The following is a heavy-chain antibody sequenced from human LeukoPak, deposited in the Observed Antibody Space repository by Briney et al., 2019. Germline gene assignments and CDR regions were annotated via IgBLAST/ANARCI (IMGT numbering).Heavy chain of an antibody. CDR2: ISSSGSTI. CDR3: ARDHRRYSSSSGYYYYYGMDV. D-gene: IGHD6-6*01. J-gene: IGHJ6*02. V-gene: IGHV3-48*03. CDR1: GFTFSSYE. Sequence: GGSLRLSSAASGFTFSSYEMNWVRQALGKGLERVSYISSSGSTIYYADSVKGRFTISRDNAKNSLYLQMNSLRAEDTAVYYCARDHRRYSSSSGYYYYYGMDVWGQGTTVTVSS.